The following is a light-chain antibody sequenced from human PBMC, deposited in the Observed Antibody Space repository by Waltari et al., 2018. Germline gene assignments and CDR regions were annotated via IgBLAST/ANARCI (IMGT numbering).Light chain of an antibody. CDR2: QDT. CDR1: ELSKNY. Sequence: SFALTQPPSVSVSPGQTARITCSAEELSKNYAYGYQQKPGQAPVLVIYQDTERPSGSPERLSGSSSGTTVTLTISGVQAEDEADYFCQSADGTTNSVVFGGGTKLTVL. CDR3: QSADGTTNSVV. V-gene: IGLV3-25*03. J-gene: IGLJ2*01.